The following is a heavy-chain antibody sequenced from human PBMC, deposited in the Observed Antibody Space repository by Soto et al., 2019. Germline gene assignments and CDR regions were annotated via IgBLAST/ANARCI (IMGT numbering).Heavy chain of an antibody. CDR3: ARGREIFGAVTPFEY. D-gene: IGHD3-3*01. CDR1: GAPFSGYY. CDR2: INHTGST. Sequence: SETLSLTCAVYGAPFSGYYWTWIRQPPGKGLEWIGEINHTGSTKYNPSPKSRVTISLDTSKNQFSLSLRSVTAADTAVYYCARGREIFGAVTPFEYWGQGTQVTVPQ. J-gene: IGHJ4*02. V-gene: IGHV4-34*01.